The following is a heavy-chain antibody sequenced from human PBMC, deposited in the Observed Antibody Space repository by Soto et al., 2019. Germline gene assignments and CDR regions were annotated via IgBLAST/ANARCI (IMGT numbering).Heavy chain of an antibody. CDR1: GFTFSIFA. J-gene: IGHJ4*02. CDR2: ISGSEGST. CDR3: AKEVSLGSTVDLGY. V-gene: IGHV3-23*01. Sequence: PGGSLRLSCAASGFTFSIFAMSWVRQSPGKGLEWVSTISGSEGSTYYADAVKGRFTISRDNSMGTLYLQMKSLRVEDTAIYYCAKEVSLGSTVDLGYWGQGALVTVPS. D-gene: IGHD7-27*01.